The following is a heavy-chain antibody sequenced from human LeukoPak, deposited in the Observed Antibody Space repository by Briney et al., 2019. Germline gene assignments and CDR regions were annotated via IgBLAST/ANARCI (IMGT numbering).Heavy chain of an antibody. CDR1: GFTFSSYS. CDR3: AKNADRGAYCSGGSCYPYYYYYTDV. D-gene: IGHD2-15*01. J-gene: IGHJ6*03. Sequence: PGGALRLSCAASGFTFSSYSMNWVRQAPGKGLEWVSAISSTGGTTYYADSLKGRFTIFRDNSKNTLYLQMNSLRAEDTAIYYCAKNADRGAYCSGGSCYPYYYYYTDVWGEGTTVTISS. V-gene: IGHV3-23*01. CDR2: ISSTGGTT.